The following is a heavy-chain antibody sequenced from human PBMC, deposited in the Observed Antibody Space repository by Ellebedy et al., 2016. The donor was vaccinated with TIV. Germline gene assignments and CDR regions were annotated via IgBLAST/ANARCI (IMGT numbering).Heavy chain of an antibody. CDR2: IYYSGST. V-gene: IGHV4-31*03. Sequence: SETLSLXXTVSGGSISSGGYYWSWIRQHPGKGLEWIGYIYYSGSTYYNPSLKSRVTISVDTSKNQFSLKLSSVTAADTAVYYCARQGLRYFDWLFLFDYWGQGTLVTVSS. D-gene: IGHD3-9*01. CDR3: ARQGLRYFDWLFLFDY. CDR1: GGSISSGGYY. J-gene: IGHJ4*02.